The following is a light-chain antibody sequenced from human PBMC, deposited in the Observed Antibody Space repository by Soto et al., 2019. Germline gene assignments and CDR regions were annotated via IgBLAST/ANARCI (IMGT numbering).Light chain of an antibody. CDR3: QQYANSRT. J-gene: IGKJ1*01. V-gene: IGKV3-20*01. CDR1: QSVSSN. CDR2: GTS. Sequence: IVLTQSPATLSLSPGERATLSCRASQSVSSNFAWYQQKSGQAPRLLIYGTSNRASGIPDRLSGSGSGTDFTLSISGLEPEDSAVYFCQQYANSRTFGQGTKVDIK.